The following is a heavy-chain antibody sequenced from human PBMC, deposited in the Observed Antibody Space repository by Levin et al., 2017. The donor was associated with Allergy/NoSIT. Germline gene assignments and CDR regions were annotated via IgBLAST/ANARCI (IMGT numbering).Heavy chain of an antibody. V-gene: IGHV3-23*01. J-gene: IGHJ4*02. CDR3: AKWITEVVTFYSSNHNDK. CDR2: ISGRDDRT. Sequence: GGSLRLSCAASGFTFDHYAMSWVRQAPGKGLEWVSAISGRDDRTFYADSVKGRFTISRDNSKNTLYLQMNSLRVDDTAVYYCAKWITEVVTFYSSNHNDKWGQGTLVTVSS. D-gene: IGHD6-13*01. CDR1: GFTFDHYA.